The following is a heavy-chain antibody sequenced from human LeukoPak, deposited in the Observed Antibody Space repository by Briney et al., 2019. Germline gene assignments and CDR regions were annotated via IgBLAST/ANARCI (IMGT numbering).Heavy chain of an antibody. V-gene: IGHV3-48*03. CDR3: ARPYYYDSSGSTQDFDY. CDR2: ISSSGSTI. CDR1: GFTFSSYE. Sequence: GGSLRLSCAASGFTFSSYEMNWVRQAPGKGLEWVSYISSSGSTIYYADSVKGRFTISRDNAKNSLYLQMNSLRAEDTAVYYCARPYYYDSSGSTQDFDYWGQGILVTVSS. J-gene: IGHJ4*02. D-gene: IGHD3-22*01.